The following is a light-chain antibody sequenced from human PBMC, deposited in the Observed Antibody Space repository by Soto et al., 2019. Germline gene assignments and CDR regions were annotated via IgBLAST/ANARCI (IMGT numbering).Light chain of an antibody. CDR2: GAS. J-gene: IGKJ1*01. CDR3: QQYNNWPRT. CDR1: ERLSSVY. Sequence: EIVLTKSPGTLSLSPGERATLSCRASERLSSVYLAWYQQRPGQPPRLLIYGASNRATGIPDRFSGSGSGTDFTLIINRLEPEDVAVYYCQQYNNWPRTFGQGSKVDIK. V-gene: IGKV3-20*01.